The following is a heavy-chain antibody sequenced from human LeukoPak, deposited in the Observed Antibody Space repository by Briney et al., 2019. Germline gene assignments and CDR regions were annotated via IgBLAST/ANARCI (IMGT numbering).Heavy chain of an antibody. V-gene: IGHV4-61*02. J-gene: IGHJ4*02. D-gene: IGHD6-19*01. CDR1: GGSISSGSYY. CDR3: ARESSGWSLIDY. Sequence: SETLSLTCTVSGGSISSGSYYWSWIRQPAGKGLEWIGRIYTSGSTNYNPSLKSRVTISVDTSKNQFSLKLSSVTAADTAVYYCARESSGWSLIDYWGQGTLVTVSS. CDR2: IYTSGST.